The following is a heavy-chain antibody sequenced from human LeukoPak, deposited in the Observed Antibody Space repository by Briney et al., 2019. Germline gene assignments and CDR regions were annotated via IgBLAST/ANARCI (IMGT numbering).Heavy chain of an antibody. D-gene: IGHD2-15*01. V-gene: IGHV1-2*02. J-gene: IGHJ4*02. CDR1: GYTFTDHY. CDR3: ARAVVVVVAATRVNDY. CDR2: INPNSGGT. Sequence: ASVKVSCRASGYTFTDHYMHWVRQAPGRGLEWMGWINPNSGGTQYAQKFRGRVTMTRDTSISTAYMELSRLRSDDTAVYYCARAVVVVVAATRVNDYWGQGTLVTVSS.